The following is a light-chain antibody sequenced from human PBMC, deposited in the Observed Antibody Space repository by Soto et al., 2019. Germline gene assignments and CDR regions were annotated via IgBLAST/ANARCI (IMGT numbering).Light chain of an antibody. CDR2: LGS. CDR1: QSLLHSNGYNY. Sequence: DIVMTQSPLSLPVTPGEAASISCRSSQSLLHSNGYNYLDWYLQKPGQSPQPLIYLGSNRASGVPDRFSGSGSGTDFTLKISRVEAEDVGVYYCMQALQTTITFGQGTRLEIK. V-gene: IGKV2-28*01. CDR3: MQALQTTIT. J-gene: IGKJ5*01.